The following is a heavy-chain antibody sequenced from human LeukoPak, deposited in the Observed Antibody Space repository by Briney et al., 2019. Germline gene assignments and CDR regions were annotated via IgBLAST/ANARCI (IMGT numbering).Heavy chain of an antibody. V-gene: IGHV3-53*01. D-gene: IGHD6-19*01. Sequence: GGSLRISCAASGFTVSSNYMSWVRQAPGKGLEWVSVIYSGGSTYYADSVKGRFTISRDNSKNTLYLQMNSLRAEDTAVYYCARGQYSSGWYFDYWGQGTLVTVSS. CDR2: IYSGGST. CDR3: ARGQYSSGWYFDY. J-gene: IGHJ4*02. CDR1: GFTVSSNY.